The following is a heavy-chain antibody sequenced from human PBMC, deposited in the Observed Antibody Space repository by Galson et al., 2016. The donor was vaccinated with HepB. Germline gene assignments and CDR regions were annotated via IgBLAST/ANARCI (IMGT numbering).Heavy chain of an antibody. V-gene: IGHV5-10-1*01. CDR2: IDPSDSYT. CDR1: GYSFTTYW. CDR3: ARGGYSSSSSFESWFDP. D-gene: IGHD6-6*01. J-gene: IGHJ5*02. Sequence: QSGAEVKKPGESLRISCKGSGYSFTTYWINWVRQMPGKGLEWMGRIDPSDSYTNYSPSFQGHVTISADKSTSTAYLQRNSVKAADTAMYDCARGGYSSSSSFESWFDPWGQGTLVTVSS.